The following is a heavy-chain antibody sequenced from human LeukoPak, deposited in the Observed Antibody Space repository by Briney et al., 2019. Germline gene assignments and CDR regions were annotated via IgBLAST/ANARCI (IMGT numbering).Heavy chain of an antibody. CDR3: ARDSDYDPYYYMDV. J-gene: IGHJ6*03. CDR1: GGSISSGGYY. V-gene: IGHV4-30-2*01. D-gene: IGHD3-16*01. Sequence: PSQTLSLTCTVSGGSISSGGYYWSWIRQPPGKGLEWIWYIYHSGSTYYNPSLKSRVTISVDRSKNQFSLKLSSVTAADTAVYCCARDSDYDPYYYMDVWGKGTTVTVSS. CDR2: IYHSGST.